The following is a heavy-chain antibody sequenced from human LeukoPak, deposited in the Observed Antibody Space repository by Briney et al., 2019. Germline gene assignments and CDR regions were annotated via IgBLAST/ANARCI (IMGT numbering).Heavy chain of an antibody. V-gene: IGHV3-13*01. J-gene: IGHJ4*02. D-gene: IGHD2-21*02. CDR1: GFTFTSYD. Sequence: GGSLRLSCAASGFTFTSYDFYWVRQATGKGLEWVSAIGTTDNTYYSDSVKGRFTISRENAKNSLYLQMDSLATGDTAVYYCARARAHCAGDCHPDYWGQGTLVTVSS. CDR3: ARARAHCAGDCHPDY. CDR2: IGTTDNT.